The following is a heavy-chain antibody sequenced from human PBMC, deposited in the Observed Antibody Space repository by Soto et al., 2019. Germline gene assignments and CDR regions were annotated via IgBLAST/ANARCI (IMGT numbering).Heavy chain of an antibody. CDR2: INSGGTP. CDR3: AREKSTMIRGVRYGMDV. CDR1: GFTVSTNY. V-gene: IGHV3-53*02. J-gene: IGHJ6*02. D-gene: IGHD3-10*01. Sequence: EVQLVETGGGLIQPGGSLRLSCAASGFTVSTNYMSWVRQAPGKGLKWVSLINSGGTPYYADSVKGRFTVSRDNSKNTFYLQMSSLRAEDTAVYYCAREKSTMIRGVRYGMDVWGQGTTVTVSS.